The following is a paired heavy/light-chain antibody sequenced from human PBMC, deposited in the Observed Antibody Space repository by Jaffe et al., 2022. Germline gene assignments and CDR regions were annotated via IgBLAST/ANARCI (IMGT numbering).Light chain of an antibody. J-gene: IGKJ3*01. CDR2: AAS. Sequence: DIQMTQSPSSLSASVGDRVTITCRASQGISNYLAWYQQKPGKVPKLLIYAASTLQSGVPSRFSGSGSGTDFTLTISSLQPEDVATYYCQKYNSAPPGFTFGPGTKVDIK. CDR3: QKYNSAPPGFT. V-gene: IGKV1-27*01. CDR1: QGISNY.
Heavy chain of an antibody. CDR1: GFTFSSYE. V-gene: IGHV3-48*03. CDR3: ARVVLLWFAGYYYYMDV. Sequence: EVQLVESGGGLVQPGGSLRLSCAASGFTFSSYEMNWVRQAPGKGLEWVSYISSSGSTIYYADSVKGRFTISRDNAKNSLYLQMNSLRAEDTAVYYCARVVLLWFAGYYYYMDVWGKGTTVTVSS. J-gene: IGHJ6*03. D-gene: IGHD3-10*01. CDR2: ISSSGSTI.